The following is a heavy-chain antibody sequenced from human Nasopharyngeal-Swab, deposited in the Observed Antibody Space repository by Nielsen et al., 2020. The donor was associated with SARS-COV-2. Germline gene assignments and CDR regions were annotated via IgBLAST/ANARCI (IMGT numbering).Heavy chain of an antibody. V-gene: IGHV4-59*13. CDR1: GGSFSSYY. J-gene: IGHJ6*02. CDR2: IYYSGST. Sequence: SETLSLTCAAYGGSFSSYYWSWIRQPPGKGLEWIGYIYYSGSTNYNPSLKSRVTISVDTSKNQFSLKLSSVTAADTAVYYCARDAGSPLRYFDWPLMDVWGQGTTVTVSS. CDR3: ARDAGSPLRYFDWPLMDV. D-gene: IGHD3-9*01.